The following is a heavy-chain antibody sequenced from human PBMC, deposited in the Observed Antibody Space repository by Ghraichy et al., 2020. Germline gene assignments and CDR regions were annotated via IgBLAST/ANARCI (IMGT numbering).Heavy chain of an antibody. CDR3: ASGTYYDNWGFDY. J-gene: IGHJ4*02. CDR2: FYTSGAT. D-gene: IGHD3-22*01. CDR1: GGSITNYY. V-gene: IGHV4-4*07. Sequence: SQTLSLTCAASGGSITNYYWSWIRQPAGKGLEWIGRFYTSGATNYNPSLKSRVTMSVDTSKNQFSLKLSSVTAADTAVYYCASGTYYDNWGFDYWGQGTLVTVSS.